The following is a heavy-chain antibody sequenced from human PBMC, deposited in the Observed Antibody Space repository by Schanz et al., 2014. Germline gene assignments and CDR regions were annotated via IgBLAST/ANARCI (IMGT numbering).Heavy chain of an antibody. CDR1: GATFNSYA. CDR2: ISTYNGHT. Sequence: QVRLVQSGAEVKKPGSSVKVSCKSSGATFNSYAFGWVRQAPGQGLEWMGWISTYNGHTRYGQKFQDRLSLTTDTDTATAHVELRSLRTDDTAVYYCARAPTRMNMFRGVTYFFDYWGQGTLVTVSS. CDR3: ARAPTRMNMFRGVTYFFDY. J-gene: IGHJ4*02. D-gene: IGHD3-10*01. V-gene: IGHV1-18*01.